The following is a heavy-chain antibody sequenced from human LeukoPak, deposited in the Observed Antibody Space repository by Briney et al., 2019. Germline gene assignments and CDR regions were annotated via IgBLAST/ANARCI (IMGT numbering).Heavy chain of an antibody. CDR2: IYSGGST. D-gene: IGHD5-12*01. CDR3: ARASGGDRGYDLYYLDY. CDR1: GFTVSSNY. Sequence: GGSLRLSCAASGFTVSSNYMSWVSQAPGKGLEWVSVIYSGGSTYYADSVKGRFTISRDNSKNTLYLQMNSLRAEDTAVYYCARASGGDRGYDLYYLDYWGQGSLVTVSS. J-gene: IGHJ4*02. V-gene: IGHV3-66*01.